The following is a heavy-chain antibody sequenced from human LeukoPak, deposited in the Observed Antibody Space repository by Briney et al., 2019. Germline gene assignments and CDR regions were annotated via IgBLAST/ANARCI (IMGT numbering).Heavy chain of an antibody. V-gene: IGHV1-18*03. Sequence: ASVKVSCKASGYTFTSYGIGWVRQAPGQGREWMGWISAYNGKTNYAQKLQGRVTMTTDTSTSTAYMEPRSLRSDDMAVYYCAREADSSSWFLSPEGMDVWGQGTTVTVSS. J-gene: IGHJ6*02. CDR1: GYTFTSYG. D-gene: IGHD6-13*01. CDR2: ISAYNGKT. CDR3: AREADSSSWFLSPEGMDV.